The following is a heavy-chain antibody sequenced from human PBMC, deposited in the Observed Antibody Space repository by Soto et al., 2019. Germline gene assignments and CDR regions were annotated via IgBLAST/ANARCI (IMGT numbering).Heavy chain of an antibody. V-gene: IGHV4-30-2*01. D-gene: IGHD3-10*01. Sequence: QLQLQESGSVLVKPSQTLSLTCAVSGGSISSGGYSWSWIRQPPGKGLEWIGYIYHSGSTYYNPSLKRRVTISVDRSKNQFSLKLSSVTAADTAVYYCARVPGPWGQGTLVTVSS. J-gene: IGHJ5*02. CDR2: IYHSGST. CDR1: GGSISSGGYS. CDR3: ARVPGP.